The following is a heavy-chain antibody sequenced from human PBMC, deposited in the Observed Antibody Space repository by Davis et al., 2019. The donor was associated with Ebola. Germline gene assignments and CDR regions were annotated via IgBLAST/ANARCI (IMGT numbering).Heavy chain of an antibody. CDR1: GGSISSYY. J-gene: IGHJ3*02. V-gene: IGHV4-59*12. CDR2: IYYSGST. Sequence: SETLSLTCTVSGGSISSYYWSWIRQPPGKGLEWIGYIYYSGSTNYNPSLKSRVTISVDTSKNQFSLKLRSVTAADTAVYYCARGLLEWFFDIWGQGTMVTVSS. D-gene: IGHD3-3*01. CDR3: ARGLLEWFFDI.